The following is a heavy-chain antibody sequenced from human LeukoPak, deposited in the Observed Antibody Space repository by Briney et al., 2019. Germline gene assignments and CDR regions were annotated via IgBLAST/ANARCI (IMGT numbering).Heavy chain of an antibody. CDR2: ISSNGGST. D-gene: IGHD6-19*01. CDR3: VKITSSSGGDY. J-gene: IGHJ4*02. CDR1: GFTFSSYA. Sequence: GGSLRLSCSASGFTFSSYAMYWVRQAPGEGLEYVSGISSNGGSTYYADSVKGRFTISRDNSKNTLYLQMSSLRAEDTAVYYCVKITSSSGGDYWGQGTLVTVSS. V-gene: IGHV3-64D*09.